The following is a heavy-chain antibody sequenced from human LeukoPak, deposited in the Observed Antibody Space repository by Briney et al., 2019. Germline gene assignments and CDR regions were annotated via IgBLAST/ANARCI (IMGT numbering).Heavy chain of an antibody. CDR3: ARGDCSSTSCEEGIYYYYGMDV. D-gene: IGHD2-2*01. V-gene: IGHV3-7*03. CDR1: GFTFSSYW. Sequence: GGSLRLSCAASGFTFSSYWMSWVRQAPGKGLEWVANIKQDGSEKYYVDSVKGRFTISRDNAKNSLYLQLNSLRAEDTAVYYCARGDCSSTSCEEGIYYYYGMDVWGQGTTVTVSS. CDR2: IKQDGSEK. J-gene: IGHJ6*02.